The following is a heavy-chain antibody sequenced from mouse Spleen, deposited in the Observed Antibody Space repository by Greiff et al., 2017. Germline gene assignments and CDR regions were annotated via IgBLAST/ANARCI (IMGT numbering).Heavy chain of an antibody. D-gene: IGHD1-2*01. CDR3: ARRDYGYFAY. V-gene: IGHV5-9-3*01. J-gene: IGHJ3*01. CDR1: GFTFSSYA. Sequence: EVQLQESGGGLVKLGGSLKLSCAASGFTFSSYAMSWVRQTPEKRLEWVATISSGGGNTYYPDSVKGRFTISRDNAKNTLYLQMSSLKSEDTAMYYCARRDYGYFAYWGQGTLVTVSA. CDR2: ISSGGGNT.